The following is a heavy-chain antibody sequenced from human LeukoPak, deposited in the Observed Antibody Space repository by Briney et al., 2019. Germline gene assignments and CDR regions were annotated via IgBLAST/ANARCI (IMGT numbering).Heavy chain of an antibody. CDR1: GYTFTGYY. Sequence: ASVKVSCKASGYTFTGYYMHWVRQAPGQGLEWMGWINPNSGGTNYAQKFQGRVTMTRDTSISTAYMELSRLRSDDTAVYYCARDHYDSSGYFPLDYWGQGTLVTVSS. D-gene: IGHD3-22*01. V-gene: IGHV1-2*02. CDR2: INPNSGGT. CDR3: ARDHYDSSGYFPLDY. J-gene: IGHJ4*02.